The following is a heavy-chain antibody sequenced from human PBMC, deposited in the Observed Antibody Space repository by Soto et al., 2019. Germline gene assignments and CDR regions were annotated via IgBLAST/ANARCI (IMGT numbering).Heavy chain of an antibody. J-gene: IGHJ3*02. CDR2: IYPGDSDT. Sequence: GESLKISCKGSGYSFTSYWIGWVRQMPGKGLEWMGIIYPGDSDTRCSPSFQGQVTISADKSISTAYLQWSSLKASDTAMYYCARPPREAYSGYEEVDAFDIWGQGTMVTVSS. CDR3: ARPPREAYSGYEEVDAFDI. V-gene: IGHV5-51*01. D-gene: IGHD5-12*01. CDR1: GYSFTSYW.